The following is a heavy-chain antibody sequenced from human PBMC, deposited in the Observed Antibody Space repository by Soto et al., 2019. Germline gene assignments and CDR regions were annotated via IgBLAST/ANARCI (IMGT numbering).Heavy chain of an antibody. D-gene: IGHD3-16*01. CDR2: IYYSGST. CDR1: GGSISSGGYY. J-gene: IGHJ4*02. V-gene: IGHV4-31*03. Sequence: PSETLSLTCTVSGGSISSGGYYWSWIRQHPGKGLEWIGYIYYSGSTYYNPSLKSRVTISVDTSKNQFSLKLSSVTAADTAVYYCALRLGDPGRLYFDYWGQGTLGTVSS. CDR3: ALRLGDPGRLYFDY.